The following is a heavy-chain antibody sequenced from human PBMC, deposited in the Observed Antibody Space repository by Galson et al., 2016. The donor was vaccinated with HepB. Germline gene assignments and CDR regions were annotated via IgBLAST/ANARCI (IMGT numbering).Heavy chain of an antibody. V-gene: IGHV3-49*03. CDR1: GFTFGDYA. Sequence: SLRLSCAGSGFTFGDYAVSWFRQAPGKAPEWVGFIRSEAYGGTTESAASVKGRFIVSRDDSKSIAYLQMNSLKIDDTALYFCTRAAYRCGWYCDYWGLGTLVTVSS. CDR3: TRAAYRCGWYCDY. CDR2: IRSEAYGGTT. J-gene: IGHJ4*02. D-gene: IGHD2-21*01.